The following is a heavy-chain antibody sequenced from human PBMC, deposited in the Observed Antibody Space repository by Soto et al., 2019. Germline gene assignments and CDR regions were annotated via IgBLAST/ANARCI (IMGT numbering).Heavy chain of an antibody. J-gene: IGHJ4*02. CDR1: GYAFPSYD. Sequence: QVQLVQSGAEVKKPGASVKVSCKASGYAFPSYDISWVRQASGHGLEWMGWMHPYSGNTAYEQKFRGRLTMTTDSSPSTANMELRSLISEDTAIYFCARGHDYGDYGHYWRQGTLVTVSS. D-gene: IGHD4-17*01. V-gene: IGHV1-8*01. CDR2: MHPYSGNT. CDR3: ARGHDYGDYGHY.